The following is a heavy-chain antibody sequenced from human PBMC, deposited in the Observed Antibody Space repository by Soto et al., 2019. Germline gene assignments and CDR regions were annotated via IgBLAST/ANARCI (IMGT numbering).Heavy chain of an antibody. CDR1: GFTFSSYE. J-gene: IGHJ4*02. D-gene: IGHD2-2*01. V-gene: IGHV3-48*03. CDR2: ISSSGSTI. CDR3: AREPALVFDY. Sequence: ESVGGLVQPGGSLRLSCAASGFTFSSYEMNWVRQAPGKGLEWVSYISSSGSTIYYADSVKGRFTISRDNAKNSLYLQMNSLRAEDTAVYYCAREPALVFDYWGQGTLVTVSS.